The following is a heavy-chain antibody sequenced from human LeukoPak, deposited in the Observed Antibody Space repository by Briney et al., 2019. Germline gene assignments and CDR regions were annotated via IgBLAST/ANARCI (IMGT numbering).Heavy chain of an antibody. Sequence: GGSLRLSCAASGFTFSRYSMHWVRQAPGKGLVWVSHVNSDGSGTDYADSVKGRFTISRDNAKNTLYLQMNSLRAEDTAVYYCAKHGLPLVVISAPLDYWGQGTLVTVAS. CDR2: VNSDGSGT. D-gene: IGHD2-15*01. V-gene: IGHV3-74*01. CDR1: GFTFSRYS. J-gene: IGHJ4*02. CDR3: AKHGLPLVVISAPLDY.